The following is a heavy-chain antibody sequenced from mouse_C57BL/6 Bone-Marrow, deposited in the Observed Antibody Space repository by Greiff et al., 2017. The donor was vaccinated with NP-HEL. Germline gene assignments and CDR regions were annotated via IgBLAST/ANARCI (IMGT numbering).Heavy chain of an antibody. D-gene: IGHD1-1*01. J-gene: IGHJ2*01. V-gene: IGHV1-55*01. CDR1: GYTFTSYW. CDR2: IYPGSGST. Sequence: QVQLQQPGAELVKPGASVKMSCKASGYTFTSYWITWVKQRPGQGLEWIGDIYPGSGSTNYNEKFKSKATLTVDTSSSTAYMQLSSLTSEDSAVYYYARDLYYYGSSRFDYWGQGTTLTVSA. CDR3: ARDLYYYGSSRFDY.